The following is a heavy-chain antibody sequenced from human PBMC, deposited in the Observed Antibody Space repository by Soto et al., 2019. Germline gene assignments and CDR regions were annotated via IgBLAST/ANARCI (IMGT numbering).Heavy chain of an antibody. Sequence: ASVKVSCKASGYIFTRLFMHWVRQAPGQGLEWMGWINPLSGDTNYAQEFQGRVTMTRXXXXTXAXMELXXXXSDVTALYYCALIEMTTIAWGQGTRVTVSS. J-gene: IGHJ4*02. CDR3: ALIEMTTIA. CDR1: GYIFTRLF. D-gene: IGHD4-4*01. V-gene: IGHV1-2*02. CDR2: INPLSGDT.